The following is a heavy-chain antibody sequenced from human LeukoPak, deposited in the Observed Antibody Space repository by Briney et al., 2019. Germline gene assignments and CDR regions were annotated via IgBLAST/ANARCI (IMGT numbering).Heavy chain of an antibody. Sequence: GGSLRLSCAASGFTFSSYAMSWVRQAPGKGLEWVSAISGSGGSTYCADSVKGRFTISRDNSKNTLYLQMNSLRAEDTAVYYCADQVRGWTSFDYWGQGTLVTVSS. V-gene: IGHV3-23*01. CDR2: ISGSGGST. D-gene: IGHD6-19*01. CDR1: GFTFSSYA. CDR3: ADQVRGWTSFDY. J-gene: IGHJ4*02.